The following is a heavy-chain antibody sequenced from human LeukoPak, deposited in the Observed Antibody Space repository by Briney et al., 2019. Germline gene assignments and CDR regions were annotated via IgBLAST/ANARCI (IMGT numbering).Heavy chain of an antibody. V-gene: IGHV1-2*06. D-gene: IGHD6-19*01. CDR2: LNPSSGGT. J-gene: IGHJ4*02. CDR3: AREASGWAVDY. Sequence: ASVKVSCKASGYTFTGYYMHWVRQAPGQGLEWMGRLNPSSGGTNFAQRFQGRVTMTRDTSINTAYMELSRLTSDDTAVYYCAREASGWAVDYWGQGTLATVSS. CDR1: GYTFTGYY.